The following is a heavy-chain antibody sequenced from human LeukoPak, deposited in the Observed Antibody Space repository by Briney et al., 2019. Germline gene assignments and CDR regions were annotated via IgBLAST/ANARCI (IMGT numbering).Heavy chain of an antibody. J-gene: IGHJ5*02. D-gene: IGHD3-22*01. CDR3: ARGEGYYDSSGYYIPNWFDP. V-gene: IGHV4-38-2*02. Sequence: SETLSLTCNVSGYSISSGYYWAWIRQSPGKGLEWIGSIYHSGSTYYNPSLKSRVTISVDTSKNQFSLKLSSVTAADTAVYYCARGEGYYDSSGYYIPNWFDPWGQGTLVTVSS. CDR2: IYHSGST. CDR1: GYSISSGYY.